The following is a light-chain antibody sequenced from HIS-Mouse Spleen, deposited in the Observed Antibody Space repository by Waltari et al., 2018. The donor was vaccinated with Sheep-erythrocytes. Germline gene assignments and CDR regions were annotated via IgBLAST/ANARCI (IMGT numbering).Light chain of an antibody. V-gene: IGLV2-23*01. CDR3: CSYAGSSTLV. Sequence: QSALTQPASVSGSPGQSITISCTGTSSDVGSYNLVSWYQQHPGKAPKLMLYEGSKRPSGVSNRFSGSKSSNTASLTIAGLQAEDEADYYCCSYAGSSTLVFGGWTKLTVL. CDR1: SSDVGSYNL. J-gene: IGLJ2*01. CDR2: EGS.